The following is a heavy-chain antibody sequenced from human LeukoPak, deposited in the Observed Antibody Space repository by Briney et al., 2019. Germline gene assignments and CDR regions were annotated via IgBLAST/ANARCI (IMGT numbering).Heavy chain of an antibody. CDR2: FDPEDGET. D-gene: IGHD5-18*01. J-gene: IGHJ4*02. CDR1: GYTLTEFS. Sequence: EASVKVSCKVSGYTLTEFSMHWVRQAPGKGLEWMGGFDPEDGETIYAQELQGRVTMTKDTSTDTAYMELSSLRSEDTAVYYCAKKGGYSYGYSLDYWGQGTLVTVSS. V-gene: IGHV1-24*01. CDR3: AKKGGYSYGYSLDY.